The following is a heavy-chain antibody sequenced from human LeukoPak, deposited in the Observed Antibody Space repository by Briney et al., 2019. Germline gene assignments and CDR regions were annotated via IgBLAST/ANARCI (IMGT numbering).Heavy chain of an antibody. V-gene: IGHV1-46*01. D-gene: IGHD6-19*01. Sequence: ASVTVSCKASGYTFTSYYMHWVRQAPGQGLEWMGIINPSGGGTSYAQKFQGRVTMTRDMSTSTVYMELSSLRSEDTAVYYCARDGVDSSGWRNPYYYYYMDVWGKGTRSPSP. CDR3: ARDGVDSSGWRNPYYYYYMDV. CDR1: GYTFTSYY. J-gene: IGHJ6*03. CDR2: INPSGGGT.